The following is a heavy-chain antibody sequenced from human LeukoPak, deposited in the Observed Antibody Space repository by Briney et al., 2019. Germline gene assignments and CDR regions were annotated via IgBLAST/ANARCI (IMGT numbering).Heavy chain of an antibody. Sequence: ASVKVSCKASGYKFISHYLQWVRQAPGLGPEWMGWMHGGNGNTRYAEKFEGRVTMTRDTSTCTAYIVLSTLTSADTTVYFCAREGSYCVGGDCYSFDFWGQGTLGTGSS. CDR1: GYKFISHY. CDR2: MHGGNGNT. CDR3: AREGSYCVGGDCYSFDF. D-gene: IGHD2-21*02. J-gene: IGHJ4*02. V-gene: IGHV1-2*02.